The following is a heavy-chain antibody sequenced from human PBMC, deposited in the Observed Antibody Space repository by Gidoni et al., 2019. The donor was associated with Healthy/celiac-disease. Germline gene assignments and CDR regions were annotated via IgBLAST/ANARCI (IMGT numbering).Heavy chain of an antibody. D-gene: IGHD6-13*01. V-gene: IGHV3-30-3*01. J-gene: IGHJ3*02. CDR2: ISYDGSNK. CDR1: GFNFICHA. Sequence: QVQLVASGGGVVPPGRSLRPSCAAPGFNFICHAMHWVRQAPGKGLVWVAVISYDGSNKYYADSVKGRFTISRDKSKNTLYLQMNSLRAEDTAVYYCARQTTAAAGTTNDAFDIWGQGTMVTVSA. CDR3: ARQTTAAAGTTNDAFDI.